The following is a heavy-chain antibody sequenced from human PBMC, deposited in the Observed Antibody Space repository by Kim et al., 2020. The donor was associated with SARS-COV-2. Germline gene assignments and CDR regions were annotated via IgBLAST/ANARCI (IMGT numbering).Heavy chain of an antibody. CDR2: ISGSGGST. Sequence: GGSLRLSCAASGFTFSSYAMSWVRQAPGKGLEWVSAISGSGGSTYYADSVKGRFTISRDNSKNTLYLQMNSLRAEDTAVYYCAKGFVVVPATEYYYYGMDVWGQGTMVTVSS. CDR3: AKGFVVVPATEYYYYGMDV. V-gene: IGHV3-23*01. J-gene: IGHJ6*02. CDR1: GFTFSSYA. D-gene: IGHD2-2*01.